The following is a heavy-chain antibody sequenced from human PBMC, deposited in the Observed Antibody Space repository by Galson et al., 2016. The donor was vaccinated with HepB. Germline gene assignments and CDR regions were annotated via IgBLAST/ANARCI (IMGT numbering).Heavy chain of an antibody. CDR3: ARGGGYCYGTICPSPHDAFDI. CDR2: IYYTGSS. V-gene: IGHV4-31*01. J-gene: IGHJ3*02. CDR1: GGSVSSGGYY. D-gene: IGHD2-15*01. Sequence: TLSLTCTVSGGSVSSGGYYWSWIRQHPGKGLEWLGYIYYTGSSYYNPSLKSQITISLDTSKSHFSLKVNSVTAAATAVYYCARGGGYCYGTICPSPHDAFDIWGQGTMVTVSS.